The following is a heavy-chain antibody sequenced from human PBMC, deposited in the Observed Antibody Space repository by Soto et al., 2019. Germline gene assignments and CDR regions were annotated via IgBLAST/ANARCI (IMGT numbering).Heavy chain of an antibody. CDR2: INAGNGNT. CDR1: GYTFTSYA. D-gene: IGHD2-21*02. CDR3: ARSIVVVTALDY. Sequence: QVQLVQSGAEEKKPGASVKVSCKASGYTFTSYAMHWVRQAPGQRLEWMGWINAGNGNTKYSQKFQGRVTITRHTSASTAYMELSSLRSEDTGVYYCARSIVVVTALDYWGQGTLVTVSS. J-gene: IGHJ4*02. V-gene: IGHV1-3*05.